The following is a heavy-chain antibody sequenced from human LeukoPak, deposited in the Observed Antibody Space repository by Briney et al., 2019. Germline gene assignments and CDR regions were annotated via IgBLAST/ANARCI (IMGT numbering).Heavy chain of an antibody. J-gene: IGHJ6*02. CDR3: ARGRRVVTAMGYYGMDV. Sequence: SETLSLTCTVSGGSISSGSYYWSWIRQPAGKGLEWVGRIYTSGSTNYNPSLKSRVTISVDTSKNQFSLKLSSVTAADTAVYYCARGRRVVTAMGYYGMDVWGQGTTVTVSS. V-gene: IGHV4-61*02. CDR1: GGSISSGSYY. CDR2: IYTSGST. D-gene: IGHD2-21*02.